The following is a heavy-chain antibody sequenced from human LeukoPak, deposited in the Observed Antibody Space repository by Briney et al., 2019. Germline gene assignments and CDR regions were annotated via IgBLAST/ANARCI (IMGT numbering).Heavy chain of an antibody. CDR3: ARLLEEAYHYGMDV. CDR2: IIPIFGTA. Sequence: GASVKVSCKASGYTFTSYYMHWVRQAPGQGLEWMGGIIPIFGTANYAQKFQGRVTITADESTSTAYMELSSLRSEDTAVYYCARLLEEAYHYGMDVWGKGTTVTVSS. CDR1: GYTFTSYY. D-gene: IGHD2-15*01. J-gene: IGHJ6*04. V-gene: IGHV1-69*13.